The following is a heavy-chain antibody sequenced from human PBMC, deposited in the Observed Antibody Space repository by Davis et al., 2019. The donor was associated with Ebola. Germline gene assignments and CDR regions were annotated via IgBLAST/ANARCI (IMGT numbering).Heavy chain of an antibody. CDR1: GFTFSSYA. CDR3: AKRGFMVQGVIDYYGMDV. J-gene: IGHJ6*02. CDR2: ISGSGGST. V-gene: IGHV3-23*01. D-gene: IGHD3-10*01. Sequence: GGSLRLSCAASGFTFSSYAMSWVRQAPGKGLEWVSAISGSGGSTYYADSVKGRFTISRDNSKNTLYLQMNSLRAEDTAVYYCAKRGFMVQGVIDYYGMDVWGQGTTVTVSS.